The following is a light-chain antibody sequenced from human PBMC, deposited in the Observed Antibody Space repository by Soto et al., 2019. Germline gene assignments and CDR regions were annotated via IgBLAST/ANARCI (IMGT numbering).Light chain of an antibody. Sequence: EMVLTQSPGAVSLSPGERATLSCRASQSVSSSFLAWYQQKVGQAPRLLIYGASSRATGIPDRFSGSGSGTDFTLTISRLKPEDFAVYYCQQYGSSPRTFGHGTRLEI. CDR1: QSVSSSF. CDR2: GAS. CDR3: QQYGSSPRT. J-gene: IGKJ5*01. V-gene: IGKV3-20*01.